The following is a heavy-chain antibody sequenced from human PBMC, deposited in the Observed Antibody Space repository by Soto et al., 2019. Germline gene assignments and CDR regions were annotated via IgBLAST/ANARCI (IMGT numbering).Heavy chain of an antibody. CDR2: IYYSGST. Sequence: QVQLQESGPGLVKPSETLSLTCTVSGGSISSYYWSWIRQPPGKGLEWIGYIYYSGSTNYNPSLKRRITRAVDTSKNQFSLQLSSVTAADTAVYYCARHAPLISSPLFDPWGQGTLVTVSS. V-gene: IGHV4-59*08. CDR1: GGSISSYY. D-gene: IGHD3-16*02. CDR3: ARHAPLISSPLFDP. J-gene: IGHJ5*02.